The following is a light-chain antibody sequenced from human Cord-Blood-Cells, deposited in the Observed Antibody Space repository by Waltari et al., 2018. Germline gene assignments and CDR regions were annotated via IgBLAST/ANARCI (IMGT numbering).Light chain of an antibody. CDR1: SSDVGGYIY. CDR2: DVS. V-gene: IGLV2-14*01. CDR3: SSYTSSSTVV. Sequence: QSALTQPASVSGSPGQSITISCTGTSSDVGGYIYVSWYQQHPGKAPTLMIYDVSNRPSGVSNRFSGSKSGNTASLTISGLQAEDEADYYCSSYTSSSTVVFGGGTKLTVL. J-gene: IGLJ2*01.